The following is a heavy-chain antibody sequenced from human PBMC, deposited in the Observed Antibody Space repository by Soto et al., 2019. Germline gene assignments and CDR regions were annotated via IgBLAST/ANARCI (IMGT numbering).Heavy chain of an antibody. CDR1: GDSISSGDYY. J-gene: IGHJ4*02. CDR3: ARGELTFDY. V-gene: IGHV4-30-2*01. CDR2: IYHSGST. Sequence: SETLSLTCAVSGDSISSGDYYWSWIRQPPGKGLEWIGYIYHSGSTYYNPSLKSRVTISVDRSKNQFSLKLSSVTAADTAVYYCARGELTFDYWGQGTLVTVSS. D-gene: IGHD1-7*01.